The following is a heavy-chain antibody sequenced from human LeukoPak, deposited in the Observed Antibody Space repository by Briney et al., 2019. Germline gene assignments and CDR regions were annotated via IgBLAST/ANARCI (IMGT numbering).Heavy chain of an antibody. D-gene: IGHD6-13*01. V-gene: IGHV3-23*01. CDR2: ISGGGTYT. J-gene: IGHJ4*02. CDR1: GFTFSDYA. Sequence: GGSLRLSCASSGFTFSDYAMTWVRQAPGRGLEWVSAISGGGTYTYYADSVKGRFTISRDNSKNTLYLQMNSLRAEDTAVYYCAKGKYSSSWYFDYWGQGTPVTVSS. CDR3: AKGKYSSSWYFDY.